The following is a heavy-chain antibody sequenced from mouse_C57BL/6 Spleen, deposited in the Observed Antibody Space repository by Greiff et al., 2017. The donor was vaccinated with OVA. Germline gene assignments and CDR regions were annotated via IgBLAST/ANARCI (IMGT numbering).Heavy chain of an antibody. CDR3: ASLQTGTCDY. V-gene: IGHV5-9*01. CDR2: ISGGGGNT. Sequence: EVKVVESGGGLVKPGGSLKLSCAASGFTFSSYTMSWVRQTPEKRLEWVATISGGGGNTYYPDSVKGRFTISRDNAKNTLYLQMSSLRSEDTALYYCASLQTGTCDYWGQGTTLTVSS. J-gene: IGHJ2*01. CDR1: GFTFSSYT. D-gene: IGHD4-1*01.